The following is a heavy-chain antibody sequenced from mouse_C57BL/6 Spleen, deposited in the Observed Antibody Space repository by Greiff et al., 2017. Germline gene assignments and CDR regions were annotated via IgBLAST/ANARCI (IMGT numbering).Heavy chain of an antibody. J-gene: IGHJ2*01. Sequence: EVKLVESGGGLVQPGGSLKLSCAASGFTFSDYYMYWVRQTPEKRLEWVAYISNGGGSTYYPDTVKGRFNISRDNAKNTLYLQMSRLKSEDTAMYYCARQTNLLLCWWYFDYWGQGTTLSVSS. CDR2: ISNGGGST. CDR1: GFTFSDYY. D-gene: IGHD1-1*02. CDR3: ARQTNLLLCWWYFDY. V-gene: IGHV5-12*01.